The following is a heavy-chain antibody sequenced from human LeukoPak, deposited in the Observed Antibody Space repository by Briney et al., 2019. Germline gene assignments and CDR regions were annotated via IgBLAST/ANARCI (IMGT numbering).Heavy chain of an antibody. CDR3: AKTSVGEGRIIGSGYFDN. CDR1: GFTFSNHA. V-gene: IGHV3-23*01. D-gene: IGHD2-15*01. J-gene: IGHJ4*02. CDR2: ISGSGTVT. Sequence: GGPLSLSCAASGFTFSNHAMNWVRQAPGKGLEWVSIISGSGTVTYYAASVKGRFTISRDNSRNTLYLQMNSLRAEDTALYYCAKTSVGEGRIIGSGYFDNWGQGTLVTVSS.